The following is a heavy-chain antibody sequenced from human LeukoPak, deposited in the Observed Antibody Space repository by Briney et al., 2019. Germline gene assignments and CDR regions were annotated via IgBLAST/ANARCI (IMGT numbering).Heavy chain of an antibody. CDR2: INAGHGNT. CDR1: GYTFTSYA. CDR3: ARDTSSSPPA. V-gene: IGHV1-3*01. J-gene: IGHJ4*02. Sequence: ASVKVSCKASGYTFTSYAIQWVRQAPGQRLEWMGWINAGHGNTKYSQNFQGRVTITRDTSASTAYMELSSLRSEDTAVYYCARDTSSSPPAWGQGTLVTVSS. D-gene: IGHD6-6*01.